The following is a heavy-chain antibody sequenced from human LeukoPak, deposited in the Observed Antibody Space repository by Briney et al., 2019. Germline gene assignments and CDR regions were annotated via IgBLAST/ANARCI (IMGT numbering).Heavy chain of an antibody. CDR2: IRSDGSNK. CDR3: AKDPGSDSSASPHFGS. CDR1: GFAFSSYG. D-gene: IGHD3-22*01. V-gene: IGHV3-30*02. Sequence: GGSLRLSCAPSGFAFSSYGMHWIRQALGKGLEWVAFIRSDGSNKYYADSVKGRFTISRDNSKNTLCLQMNSLRAEDTAVYYCAKDPGSDSSASPHFGSWGQGTLVTVSS. J-gene: IGHJ4*02.